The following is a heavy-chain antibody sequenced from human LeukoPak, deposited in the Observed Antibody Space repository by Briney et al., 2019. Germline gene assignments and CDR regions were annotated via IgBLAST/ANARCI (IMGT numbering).Heavy chain of an antibody. J-gene: IGHJ3*02. CDR1: GFTFSSYS. D-gene: IGHD7-27*01. V-gene: IGHV3-48*01. CDR2: IRSSSSTI. Sequence: GGSLRLSCAASGFTFSSYSMNGVRQAPGEGREGVSYIRSSSSTIYYADSVRGRFTISRDNAKNSLYLQMNSLRGEDTAVYYCARKTGGSLDIWGQGTMVTVSS. CDR3: ARKTGGSLDI.